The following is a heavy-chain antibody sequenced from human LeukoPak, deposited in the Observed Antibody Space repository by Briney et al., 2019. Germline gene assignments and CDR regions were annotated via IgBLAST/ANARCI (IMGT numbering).Heavy chain of an antibody. CDR1: GGSISSYY. CDR2: IYYSGST. Sequence: SETLSLTCTVSGGSISSYYWSRIRQPPGKGLEWIGYIYYSGSTNYNPSLKSRVTISVDTSKNQFSLKLSSVTAADTAVYYCARGRPQPYRYFDWLLEPPDYWGQGTLVTVSS. D-gene: IGHD3-9*01. CDR3: ARGRPQPYRYFDWLLEPPDY. J-gene: IGHJ4*02. V-gene: IGHV4-59*01.